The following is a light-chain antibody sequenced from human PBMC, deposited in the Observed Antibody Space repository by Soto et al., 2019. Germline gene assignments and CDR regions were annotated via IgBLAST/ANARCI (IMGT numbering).Light chain of an antibody. J-gene: IGLJ2*01. V-gene: IGLV7-46*01. Sequence: QAVVTQEPSLTVSPGGTVTLTCGSSTGAVTSGHYPYWFQQKPGQAPRTLIYDTSNKHSWTPARFSGSLLGGKATLTLSGAQPEDEADYYCLLSYRGAGEVFGGGPKLTVL. CDR3: LLSYRGAGEV. CDR1: TGAVTSGHY. CDR2: DTS.